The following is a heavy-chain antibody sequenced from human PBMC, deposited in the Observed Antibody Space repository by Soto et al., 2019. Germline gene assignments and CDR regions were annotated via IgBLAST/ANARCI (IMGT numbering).Heavy chain of an antibody. CDR3: ARQRTYSSSWYDY. D-gene: IGHD6-13*01. J-gene: IGHJ4*02. V-gene: IGHV4-4*07. CDR1: GGSISNYY. CDR2: IYTSGTT. Sequence: PSEPLSLTCTVSGGSISNYYWTWIRQPAGKGLEWIGRIYTSGTTNYNPSLKSRVTILIDPSRNQFSLRLSSVTAADTALYYCARQRTYSSSWYDYWGQGTLVTVSS.